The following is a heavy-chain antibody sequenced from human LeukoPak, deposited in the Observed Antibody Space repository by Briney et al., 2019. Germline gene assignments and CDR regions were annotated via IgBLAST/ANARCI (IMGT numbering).Heavy chain of an antibody. CDR2: ISAYNGNT. V-gene: IGHV1-18*01. Sequence: ASVKVSCKASGYTFTSYGISWVRQAPGQGLEWMGWISAYNGNTNYAQKLQGRVTMTTDTSTSTAYMELRSLRSDDTAVYYCARVGGCSGGSCYSDAFDIWGQGTMVTVSS. CDR3: ARVGGCSGGSCYSDAFDI. CDR1: GYTFTSYG. D-gene: IGHD2-15*01. J-gene: IGHJ3*02.